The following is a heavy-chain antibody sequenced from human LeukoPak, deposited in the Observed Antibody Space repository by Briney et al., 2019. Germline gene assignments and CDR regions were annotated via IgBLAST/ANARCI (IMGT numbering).Heavy chain of an antibody. CDR2: IDARSGIT. Sequence: GGSLRLSCAASGIIFSGYGMHWVRQAPGKGPEWVSYIDARSGITYYADSVQGRFTISRDNAKESVFLQMNSLRADDTAVYYCARTYDFGRGPPGDAFDNWGPGTLVIVSS. V-gene: IGHV3-48*01. CDR3: ARTYDFGRGPPGDAFDN. CDR1: GIIFSGYG. J-gene: IGHJ3*02. D-gene: IGHD3-3*01.